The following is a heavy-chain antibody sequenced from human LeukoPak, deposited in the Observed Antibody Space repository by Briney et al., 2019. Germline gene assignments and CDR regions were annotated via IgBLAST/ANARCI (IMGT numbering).Heavy chain of an antibody. D-gene: IGHD3-10*01. CDR2: ISTSGVTT. J-gene: IGHJ5*02. CDR3: VKLDGGYYYQT. V-gene: IGHV3-64D*09. Sequence: GGSLRLSCSASGFTFSTYVMHWVRQAPGKGLEYVSAISTSGVTTYYADSVKGRFTISRDNSKNTLFLQMSSLRTEDTAMYYCVKLDGGYYYQTCGQGTLVTVSS. CDR1: GFTFSTYV.